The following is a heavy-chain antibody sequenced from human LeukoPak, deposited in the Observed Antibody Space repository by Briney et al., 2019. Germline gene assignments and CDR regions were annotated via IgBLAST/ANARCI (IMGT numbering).Heavy chain of an antibody. CDR1: GFTFSNYD. CDR3: TRGGGYCSITPCSPDYGDYFGVLFDF. D-gene: IGHD4-17*01. J-gene: IGHJ4*02. Sequence: GGSLTLSCAASGFTFSNYDMHWVRQVSGKGLEWVSTIGGGGETYYADSVKGRFAISRENAKNSLSLQMDSLRAGDTAVYFCTRGGGYCSITPCSPDYGDYFGVLFDFRGQGTLVTVSS. CDR2: IGGGGET. V-gene: IGHV3-13*04.